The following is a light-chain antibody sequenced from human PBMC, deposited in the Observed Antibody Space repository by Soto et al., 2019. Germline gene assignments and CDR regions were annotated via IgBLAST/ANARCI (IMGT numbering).Light chain of an antibody. CDR1: QSVSSY. CDR3: QQRSNWPPIT. Sequence: EIVLTQSPATLSLSPGEIATLSCRASQSVSSYLAWYQQKPGQAPRLLIYDASNRATGIPARFSGSGSGTDFTLTISSLEPEDVAVYYCQQRSNWPPITFGQGTRLEIK. CDR2: DAS. J-gene: IGKJ5*01. V-gene: IGKV3-11*01.